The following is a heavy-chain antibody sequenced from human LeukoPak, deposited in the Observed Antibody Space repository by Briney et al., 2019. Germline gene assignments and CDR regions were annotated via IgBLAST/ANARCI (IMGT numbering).Heavy chain of an antibody. Sequence: AASVKVSCKASGFTFTSYDINWARQASGQGLEWMGWMNPNNGNTGYAQKFQGRVTMTEDTSTDTAYMELSSLRSEDTAVYYCATVAVTTPLGMDVWGQGTTVTVSS. CDR1: GFTFTSYD. D-gene: IGHD4-11*01. CDR3: ATVAVTTPLGMDV. V-gene: IGHV1-8*01. J-gene: IGHJ6*02. CDR2: MNPNNGNT.